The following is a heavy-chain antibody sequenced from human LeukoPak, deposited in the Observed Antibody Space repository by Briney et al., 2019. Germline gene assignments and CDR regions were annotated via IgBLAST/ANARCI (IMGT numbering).Heavy chain of an antibody. CDR2: IYTSGST. Sequence: SETLSLTCAVSGGSISSGGYSWSWIRQPPGKGLEWIGYIYTSGSTNYNPSLKSRVTMSVDTSKNQFSLKLSSVTAADTAVYYCARDFRDHTPSNYYYYYMDVWGKGTTVTVSS. CDR1: GGSISSGGYS. J-gene: IGHJ6*03. CDR3: ARDFRDHTPSNYYYYYMDV. V-gene: IGHV4-30-2*01. D-gene: IGHD5/OR15-5a*01.